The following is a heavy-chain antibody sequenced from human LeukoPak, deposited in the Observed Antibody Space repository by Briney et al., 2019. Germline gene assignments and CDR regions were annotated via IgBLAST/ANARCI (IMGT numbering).Heavy chain of an antibody. J-gene: IGHJ4*02. CDR3: ARDRDVGMVREPYYFDY. CDR1: GGTFSSYA. D-gene: IGHD3-10*01. CDR2: IIPIFGTA. Sequence: GASVKVSCKASGGTFSSYAISWERQAPGQGLEWMGGIIPIFGTANYAQKFQGRVTITADESTSTAYMELSSLRSEDTAVYYCARDRDVGMVREPYYFDYWGQGTLVTVSS. V-gene: IGHV1-69*13.